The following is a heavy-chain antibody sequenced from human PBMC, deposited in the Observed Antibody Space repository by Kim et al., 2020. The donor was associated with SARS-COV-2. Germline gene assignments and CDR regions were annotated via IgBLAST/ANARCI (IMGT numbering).Heavy chain of an antibody. CDR1: GGSFSGYY. Sequence: SETLSLTCAVYGGSFSGYYWSWIRQPPGKGLEWIGEINHSGSTNYNPSLKSRVTISVDTSMNQFSLKLSSVTAADTAVYYCARGKVGFTGADYWGQGTLVTVSS. V-gene: IGHV4-34*01. J-gene: IGHJ4*02. CDR3: ARGKVGFTGADY. D-gene: IGHD1-26*01. CDR2: INHSGST.